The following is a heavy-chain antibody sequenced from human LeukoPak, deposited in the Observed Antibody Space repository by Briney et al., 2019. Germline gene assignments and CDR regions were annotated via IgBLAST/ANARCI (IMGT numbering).Heavy chain of an antibody. V-gene: IGHV4-59*01. CDR1: GGSISSYY. D-gene: IGHD3-10*01. J-gene: IGHJ6*02. Sequence: SETLSLTCTVSGGSISSYYWSWIRQPPGKGLEWIGYIYYSGSTNYNPSLKSRVTISVDTSKNQFSLKLSSVTAADTAVYYCARDYYGSGSYYRGMDVWGQGTTVTVSS. CDR3: ARDYYGSGSYYRGMDV. CDR2: IYYSGST.